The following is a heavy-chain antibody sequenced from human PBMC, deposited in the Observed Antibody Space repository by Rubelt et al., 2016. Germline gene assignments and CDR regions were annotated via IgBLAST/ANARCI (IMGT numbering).Heavy chain of an antibody. CDR1: GFTFSSYE. J-gene: IGHJ3*02. V-gene: IGHV3-48*03. D-gene: IGHD4-17*01. CDR3: ARTTADAFDI. CDR2: ISSSGGTI. Sequence: EVQLVESGGGLVQPGGSLRLSCAASGFTFSSYEMNWVRQAPGKGLEWVSYISSSGGTIYYADSWKGRFTISRDNAKNSLYLQMKSLRAEDTAVYYCARTTADAFDIWGQGTMVTVSS.